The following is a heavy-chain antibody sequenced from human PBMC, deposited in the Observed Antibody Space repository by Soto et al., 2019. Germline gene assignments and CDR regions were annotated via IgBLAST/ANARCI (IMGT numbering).Heavy chain of an antibody. V-gene: IGHV3-53*04. CDR3: ARVGYSSNCPLLFTGFYP. D-gene: IGHD6-13*01. CDR1: GFTVSGNY. J-gene: IGHJ5*02. Sequence: GGSLRLSCAASGFTVSGNYMTWVRQAPGKGLEWVSVIYSDGNTYYADSVRGRFTISRHDSKNTLYLQMNSLRVEDTAVYYCARVGYSSNCPLLFTGFYPGAQHTLLPVSS. CDR2: IYSDGNT.